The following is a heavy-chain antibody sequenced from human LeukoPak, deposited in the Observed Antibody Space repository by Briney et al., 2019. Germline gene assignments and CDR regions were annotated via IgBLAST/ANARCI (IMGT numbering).Heavy chain of an antibody. CDR2: ISYDGSNK. CDR1: GFTFSSYA. Sequence: PGGSLRLSCAASGFTFSSYAMHWVRQAPGKGLEWVAVISYDGSNKYYADSVKGRFTISRDNSKNTLYLQMNSLRAEDTAVYYCDTYYYDSPRAFDIWGQGTMVTVSS. J-gene: IGHJ3*02. D-gene: IGHD3-22*01. CDR3: DTYYYDSPRAFDI. V-gene: IGHV3-30-3*01.